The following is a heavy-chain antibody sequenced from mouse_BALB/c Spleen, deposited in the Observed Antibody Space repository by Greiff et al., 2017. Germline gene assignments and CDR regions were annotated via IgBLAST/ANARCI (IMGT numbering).Heavy chain of an antibody. D-gene: IGHD2-3*01. CDR2: IWAGGST. CDR1: GFSLTSYG. CDR3: ARGGNDGRFAY. J-gene: IGHJ3*01. Sequence: VMLVESGPGLVAPSQSLSITCTVSGFSLTSYGVHWVRQPPGKGLEWLGVIWAGGSTNYNSALMSRLSISKDNSKSQVFLKMNSLQTDDTAMYYCARGGNDGRFAYWGQGTLVTVSA. V-gene: IGHV2-9*02.